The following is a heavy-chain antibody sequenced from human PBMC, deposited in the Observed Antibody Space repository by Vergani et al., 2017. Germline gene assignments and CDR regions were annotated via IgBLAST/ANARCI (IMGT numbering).Heavy chain of an antibody. CDR3: PRENIVGATYSEGYFDY. D-gene: IGHD1-26*01. CDR1: GGTFSSYS. CDR2: IIPIFGTA. J-gene: IGHJ4*02. V-gene: IGHV1-69*13. Sequence: QVQLVQSGAEVKKPGSSVKVSCKASGGTFSSYSIGWVRQAPGQGLEWMGRIIPIFGTANYAQNFQGRVTITAAESTSTASMELASLRSGATAMYYCPRENIVGATYSEGYFDYWGQGTLVTVSS.